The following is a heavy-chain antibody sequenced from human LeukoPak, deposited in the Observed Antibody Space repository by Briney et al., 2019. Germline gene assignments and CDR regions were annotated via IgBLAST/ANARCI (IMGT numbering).Heavy chain of an antibody. V-gene: IGHV4-59*01. CDR1: GGSISSYY. D-gene: IGHD6-19*01. CDR2: IYYSGST. J-gene: IGHJ4*02. CDR3: ARDNGGSGWYGAFDI. Sequence: SETLSLTCTVSGGSISSYYWSWIRQPPGKGVEWIGYIYYSGSTNYNPSLKSRVTISVDTSKNQFSLKLSSVTAADTAVYYCARDNGGSGWYGAFDIWGQGTLVTVSS.